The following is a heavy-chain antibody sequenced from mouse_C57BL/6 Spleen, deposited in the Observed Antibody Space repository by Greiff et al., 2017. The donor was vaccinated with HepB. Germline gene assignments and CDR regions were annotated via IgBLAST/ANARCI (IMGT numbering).Heavy chain of an antibody. Sequence: QVHVKQPGAELVKPGASVKLSCKASGYTFTSYWMHWVKQRPGQGLEWIGMIHPNSGSTNYNEKFKSKATLTVDKSSSTAYMQLSSLTSEDSAVYYCARCRDDWYFDVWGTGTTVTVSS. CDR3: ARCRDDWYFDV. J-gene: IGHJ1*03. CDR2: IHPNSGST. V-gene: IGHV1-64*01. CDR1: GYTFTSYW. D-gene: IGHD3-3*01.